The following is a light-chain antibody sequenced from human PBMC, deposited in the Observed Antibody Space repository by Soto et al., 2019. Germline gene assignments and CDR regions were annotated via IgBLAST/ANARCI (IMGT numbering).Light chain of an antibody. J-gene: IGKJ1*01. Sequence: DIQLTQSPSTLSASVGDSVTITCRASQSIRTWLAWYQQRPGTAPKLLIYDASSLESGVSSRFSDSGSGTEFTLTITNLQPDDFATYYCQQYQNYSPWTFGQGTKVDIK. CDR1: QSIRTW. V-gene: IGKV1-5*01. CDR2: DAS. CDR3: QQYQNYSPWT.